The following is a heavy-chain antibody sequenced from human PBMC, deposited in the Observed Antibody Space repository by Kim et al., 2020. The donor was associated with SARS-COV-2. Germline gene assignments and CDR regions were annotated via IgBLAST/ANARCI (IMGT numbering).Heavy chain of an antibody. V-gene: IGHV3-23*01. Sequence: GGSLRLSCAASGFTFNSNTLSWVRQAPGKGLEWVSIISGTGGGTYYADSVKGRFTISRDYSKNTVYLQMNSLRVEDTAVYYCVKGGLYGPDTSLRSWYFDFWGQGTLVTVSP. D-gene: IGHD3-10*01. CDR2: ISGTGGGT. CDR3: VKGGLYGPDTSLRSWYFDF. CDR1: GFTFNSNT. J-gene: IGHJ4*02.